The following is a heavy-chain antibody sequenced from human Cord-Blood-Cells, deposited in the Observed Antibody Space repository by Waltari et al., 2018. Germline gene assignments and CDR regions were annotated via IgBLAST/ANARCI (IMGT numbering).Heavy chain of an antibody. D-gene: IGHD3-10*01. Sequence: QVQLVQSGAEVKKPGASVKVSCKVSGYPLTELSMPWVRQAPGKGLEWMGGFDPEDGETIYAQKFQGRVTMTEDTSTDTAYMGLSSLRSEDTAVYYCATGLWFRELLDYWGQGTLVTVSS. J-gene: IGHJ4*02. CDR2: FDPEDGET. CDR3: ATGLWFRELLDY. V-gene: IGHV1-24*01. CDR1: GYPLTELS.